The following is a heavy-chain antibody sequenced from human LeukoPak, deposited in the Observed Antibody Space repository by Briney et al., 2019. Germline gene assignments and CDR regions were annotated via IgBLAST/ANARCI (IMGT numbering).Heavy chain of an antibody. CDR2: IIPILGIA. Sequence: SVRVSSTASGGTFSIYAISWVRQAPGQGREWMGRIIPILGIANYAQKFQGRVTITADKSTSTAYMELSSLRSEDTAVYYCARESYDCSSTSCPDYYYYYGMDVWGQGTTVTVSS. D-gene: IGHD2-2*01. J-gene: IGHJ6*02. CDR1: GGTFSIYA. CDR3: ARESYDCSSTSCPDYYYYYGMDV. V-gene: IGHV1-69*04.